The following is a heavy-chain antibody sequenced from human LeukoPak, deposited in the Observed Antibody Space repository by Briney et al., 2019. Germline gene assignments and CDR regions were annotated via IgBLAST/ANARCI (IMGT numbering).Heavy chain of an antibody. CDR1: GFTFSSYG. J-gene: IGHJ4*02. V-gene: IGHV3-30*02. D-gene: IGHD6-13*01. Sequence: PGGSLRLSCAASGFTFSSYGMHWVRQAPGKGLEWVAFIRYDGSNKYYADSVKGRFTISRDNSKNTLYLQMNSLRAEDTAVYYCAKDRKAPRSSWYGWDYWGQGTLVTVSS. CDR2: IRYDGSNK. CDR3: AKDRKAPRSSWYGWDY.